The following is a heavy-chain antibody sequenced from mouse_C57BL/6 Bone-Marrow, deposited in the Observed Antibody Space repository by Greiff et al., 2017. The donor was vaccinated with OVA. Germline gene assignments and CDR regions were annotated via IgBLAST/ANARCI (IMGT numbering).Heavy chain of an antibody. J-gene: IGHJ2*01. CDR1: GFTFTDYY. V-gene: IGHV7-3*01. CDR2: IRNKANGYTT. CDR3: ARDYGSSCDY. Sequence: EVQLVESGGGLVQPGGSLSLSCAASGFTFTDYYMSWVRQPPGKALEWLGFIRNKANGYTTEYSASVKGRFTISRDNSQSILYLRMNALRAEDSASYYCARDYGSSCDYWGQGTTLTVSA. D-gene: IGHD1-1*01.